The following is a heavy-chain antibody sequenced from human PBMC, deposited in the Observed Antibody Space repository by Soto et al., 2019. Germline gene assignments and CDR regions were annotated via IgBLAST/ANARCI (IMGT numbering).Heavy chain of an antibody. V-gene: IGHV3-48*03. CDR2: ISLSGSTI. Sequence: PVGSLRLSCAASGFAFSNYEMNWVRQAPGKGLEWVSYISLSGSTIYYADSVKGRFTISRDDAKDSLYLEMDSLRADDTAVYYCARESFSASPNFFDYWGQGTLVTV. CDR1: GFAFSNYE. J-gene: IGHJ4*02. D-gene: IGHD1-26*01. CDR3: ARESFSASPNFFDY.